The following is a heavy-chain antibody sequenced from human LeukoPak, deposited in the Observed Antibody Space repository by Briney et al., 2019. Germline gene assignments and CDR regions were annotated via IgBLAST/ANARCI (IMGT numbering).Heavy chain of an antibody. CDR3: AKDPFRARISTPDY. D-gene: IGHD2-15*01. CDR1: GFTFSSYA. CDR2: ISGSGGST. J-gene: IGHJ4*02. Sequence: GGSLRLSCAASGFTFSSYAMSWVRQAPGKGLEWVSAISGSGGSTYYADSVKGRFTISRDNSKNTLYLQMNSLRAEDTAVYYCAKDPFRARISTPDYWGQGTLVTVSS. V-gene: IGHV3-23*01.